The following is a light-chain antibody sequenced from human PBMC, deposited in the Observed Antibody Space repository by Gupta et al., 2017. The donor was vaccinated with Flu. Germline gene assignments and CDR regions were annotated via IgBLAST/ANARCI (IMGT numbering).Light chain of an antibody. V-gene: IGKV1-39*01. CDR3: QQSYSSPYT. CDR1: QSISTY. Sequence: GDTVTITCRASQSISTYLNWYQQKPGKAPKLLIHAASSLQSGVPSTFSGTGSGTDFTLTISSLQPEDFATYYCQQSYSSPYTFGGGTRVDIK. J-gene: IGKJ4*01. CDR2: AAS.